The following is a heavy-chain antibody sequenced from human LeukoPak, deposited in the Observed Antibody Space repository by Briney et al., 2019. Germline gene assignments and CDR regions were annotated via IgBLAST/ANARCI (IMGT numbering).Heavy chain of an antibody. D-gene: IGHD4-17*01. J-gene: IGHJ4*02. V-gene: IGHV3-53*01. CDR1: GSTVSINY. CDR3: AREDGDYGGCLDY. CDR2: IYSGGST. Sequence: GGSLRLSCAASGSTVSINYMSWVRQAPGKGLEWVSVIYSGGSTYYADSVKGRFTISRDNSKNTLYLQMNSLRAEDTAVYYCAREDGDYGGCLDYWGQGTLVTVSS.